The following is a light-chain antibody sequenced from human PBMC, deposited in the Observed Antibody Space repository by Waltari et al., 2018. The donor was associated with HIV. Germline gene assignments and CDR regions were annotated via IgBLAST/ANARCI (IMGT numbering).Light chain of an antibody. CDR3: QAWDSSVV. CDR1: HLENKY. V-gene: IGLV3-1*01. Sequence: SYDLAQAPSVSVSPGQTATITCSGAHLENKYVSWYQQRPGQSPILVIYQDFKRPSGIPERFSGSNSGDTATLTISGTQAMDEADYYCQAWDSSVVFGGGTKLTVL. J-gene: IGLJ2*01. CDR2: QDF.